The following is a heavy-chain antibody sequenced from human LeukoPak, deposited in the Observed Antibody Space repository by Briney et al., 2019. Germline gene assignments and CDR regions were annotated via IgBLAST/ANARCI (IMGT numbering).Heavy chain of an antibody. J-gene: IGHJ4*02. CDR3: ARGGSVSYYYDSSGYYWPFDY. D-gene: IGHD3-22*01. Sequence: ASVKVSCKASGYTFTSYDINWVRQATGQGLEWMGWMNPNSGNTGYAQKFQGRVTMTRNTSISTAYMELSSLRSEDTAVYYCARGGSVSYYYDSSGYYWPFDYWGQRTLVTVSS. CDR1: GYTFTSYD. V-gene: IGHV1-8*01. CDR2: MNPNSGNT.